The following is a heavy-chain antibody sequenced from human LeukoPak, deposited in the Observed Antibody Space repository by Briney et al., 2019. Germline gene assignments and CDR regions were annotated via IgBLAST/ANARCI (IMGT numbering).Heavy chain of an antibody. J-gene: IGHJ4*02. CDR1: GFTVSTNY. Sequence: PGGSLRLSCAASGFTVSTNYMSWVRQAPGKGLEWVSIIYSGGTTYYADSVKGRFTISRDISKNTLYLQMNSLRAEDTAVYYCVKERYAYAFDYWGQGALVTVS. V-gene: IGHV3-66*01. D-gene: IGHD5-18*01. CDR2: IYSGGTT. CDR3: VKERYAYAFDY.